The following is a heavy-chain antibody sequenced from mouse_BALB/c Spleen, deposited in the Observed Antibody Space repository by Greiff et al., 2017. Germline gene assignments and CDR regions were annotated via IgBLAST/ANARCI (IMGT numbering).Heavy chain of an antibody. Sequence: DVKLVESGGGLVQPGGSRKLSCAASGFTFSSFGMHWVRQAPEKGLEWVAYISSGSSTIYYADTVKGRFTISRDNPKNTLFLQMTSLRSEDTAMYYCARSKGNPYAMDYWGQGTSVTVSS. D-gene: IGHD2-1*01. J-gene: IGHJ4*01. CDR2: ISSGSSTI. CDR3: ARSKGNPYAMDY. CDR1: GFTFSSFG. V-gene: IGHV5-17*02.